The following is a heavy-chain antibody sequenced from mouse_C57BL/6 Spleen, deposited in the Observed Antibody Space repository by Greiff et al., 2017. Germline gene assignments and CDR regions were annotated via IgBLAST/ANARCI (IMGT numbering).Heavy chain of an antibody. CDR3: ARWGTTVADWYFDV. CDR2: IYPGSGST. Sequence: QVQLQQPGAELVKPGASVKMSCKASGYTFTSYWITWVKQRPGQGLEWIGDIYPGSGSTNYNEKFKSKATLTVATSSSTAYMQLSSLTSEDSAVYYCARWGTTVADWYFDVWGTGTTVTVSS. J-gene: IGHJ1*03. V-gene: IGHV1-55*01. D-gene: IGHD1-1*01. CDR1: GYTFTSYW.